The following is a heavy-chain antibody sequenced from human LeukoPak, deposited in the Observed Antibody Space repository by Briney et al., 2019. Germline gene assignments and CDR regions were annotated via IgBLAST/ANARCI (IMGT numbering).Heavy chain of an antibody. CDR1: GFTFDDYG. CDR2: INWNGGST. J-gene: IGHJ5*02. D-gene: IGHD1-26*01. CDR3: AKGNSGSYSQDWFDP. V-gene: IGHV3-20*04. Sequence: GGSLRLSCAASGFTFDDYGMSWVRQAPGKGLEWVSGINWNGGSTGYADSVKGRFTISRDNVKNSLYLQMNSLRPEDMALYYCAKGNSGSYSQDWFDPWGQGTLVTVSS.